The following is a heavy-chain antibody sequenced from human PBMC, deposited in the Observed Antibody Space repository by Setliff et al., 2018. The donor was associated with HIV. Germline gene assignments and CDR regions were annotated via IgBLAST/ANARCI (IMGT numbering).Heavy chain of an antibody. Sequence: ASVKVSCKASGYTFTAHAITWVRQAPGRGLEWMGRIGNDNTNFAQNFQGRVTMTTDTSATTAYMELRNLKSDDTAVYYCARGGVLDTYYGPWSGWFDYWGQGTLVTVSS. CDR2: IGNDNT. J-gene: IGHJ4*02. D-gene: IGHD3-3*01. CDR3: ARGGVLDTYYGPWSGWFDY. CDR1: GYTFTAHA. V-gene: IGHV1-18*01.